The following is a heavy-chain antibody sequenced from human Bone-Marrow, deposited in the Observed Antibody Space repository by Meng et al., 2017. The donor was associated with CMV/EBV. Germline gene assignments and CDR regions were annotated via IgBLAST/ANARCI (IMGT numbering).Heavy chain of an antibody. CDR1: GFAFSSNV. CDR2: ISNDRSNK. Sequence: CAASGFAFSSNVMHWVRQAPGEGLEWVATISNDRSNKYYADSVKGRFTVSRDTSKNTLYLQMDCLRSEDTAMYYCAKNKSNTWSFDYWGPGTLVTVSS. J-gene: IGHJ4*02. V-gene: IGHV3-30*18. D-gene: IGHD6-13*01. CDR3: AKNKSNTWSFDY.